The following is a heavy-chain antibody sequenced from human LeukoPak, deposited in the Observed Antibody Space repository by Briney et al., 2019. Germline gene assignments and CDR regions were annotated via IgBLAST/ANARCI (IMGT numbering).Heavy chain of an antibody. Sequence: SETLSLTCAVPGYSISSGYYWGWIRQPPGKGLEWIGSIYHSGSTYYNPSLKSRVTISVDTSKNQFSLKLSSVTAADTAVYYCASEPGAFDYWGQGTLVTVSS. V-gene: IGHV4-38-2*01. CDR2: IYHSGST. J-gene: IGHJ4*02. D-gene: IGHD7-27*01. CDR3: ASEPGAFDY. CDR1: GYSISSGYY.